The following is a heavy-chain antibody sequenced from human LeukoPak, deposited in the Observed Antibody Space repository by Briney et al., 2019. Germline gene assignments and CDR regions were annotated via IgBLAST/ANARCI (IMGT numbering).Heavy chain of an antibody. CDR2: ISGDGSFI. J-gene: IGHJ3*02. CDR3: ARDRATVTTSDAFDI. CDR1: GFTFTSYA. V-gene: IGHV3-23*01. D-gene: IGHD4-17*01. Sequence: GGSLRLSCAASGFTFTSYAVNWVRQAPGKGLDWVSAISGDGSFIYYTESVKGRFTISRDSSKSTVYLQMNSLRAEDTAVYYCARDRATVTTSDAFDIWGQGTMVTVSS.